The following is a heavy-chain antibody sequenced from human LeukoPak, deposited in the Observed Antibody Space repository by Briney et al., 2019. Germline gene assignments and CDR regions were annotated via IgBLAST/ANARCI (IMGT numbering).Heavy chain of an antibody. Sequence: PGGSLRLSCAASGFTFSSYVVSWVRQAPGKGLEWVSAISGSGGSTYYADSVKGRFTISRDNSKNTLYLQMNSLRAEDTAVYYCAKDKGGSYYGAFDIWGQGTMVTVSS. J-gene: IGHJ3*02. D-gene: IGHD1-26*01. V-gene: IGHV3-23*01. CDR1: GFTFSSYV. CDR3: AKDKGGSYYGAFDI. CDR2: ISGSGGST.